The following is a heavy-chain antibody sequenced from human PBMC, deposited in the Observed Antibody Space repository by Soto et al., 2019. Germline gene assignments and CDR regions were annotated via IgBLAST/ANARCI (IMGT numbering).Heavy chain of an antibody. J-gene: IGHJ4*02. CDR1: GFTFSSYG. CDR3: ASGLYCSSTSCHDY. V-gene: IGHV3-33*01. D-gene: IGHD2-2*01. Sequence: QVQLVESGGGVVQPGRSLRLSCAASGFTFSSYGMHWVRQAPGKGLEWVAVIWYDGSNKYYADSVKGRFTISRDNSKNTLYLQMNSLSAEDTAVYYCASGLYCSSTSCHDYWGQGTLVTVSS. CDR2: IWYDGSNK.